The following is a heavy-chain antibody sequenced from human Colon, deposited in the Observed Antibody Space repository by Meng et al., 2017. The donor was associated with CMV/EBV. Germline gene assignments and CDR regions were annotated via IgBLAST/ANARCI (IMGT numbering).Heavy chain of an antibody. CDR1: GGSVSSGSYY. D-gene: IGHD3-22*01. CDR3: ARDGHYFDSSGPFDP. Sequence: SETLSLTCTVSGGSVSSGSYYWSWIRQPPGKGLEWIGYIYYSGSTNYNPSLKSRVTISVDTSKNQFSLRLSSVTAADTAVYYCARDGHYFDSSGPFDPWGQGTLVTVSS. CDR2: IYYSGST. V-gene: IGHV4-61*01. J-gene: IGHJ5*02.